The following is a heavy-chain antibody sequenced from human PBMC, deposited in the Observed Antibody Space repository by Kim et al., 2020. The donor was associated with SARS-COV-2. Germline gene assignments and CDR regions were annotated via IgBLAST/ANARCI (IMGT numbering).Heavy chain of an antibody. CDR2: ISSSSSYI. CDR1: GFTFSSYS. CDR3: ARDEETSRISTSCFDY. J-gene: IGHJ4*02. V-gene: IGHV3-21*01. Sequence: GGYLRLSCAASGFTFSSYSMNWVRQAPGKGLEWVSSISSSSSYIYYADSVKGRFTISRDNAKNSLYLQMNSLRAEDTAVYYCARDEETSRISTSCFDYWGQGNLVTVSS. D-gene: IGHD2-2*01.